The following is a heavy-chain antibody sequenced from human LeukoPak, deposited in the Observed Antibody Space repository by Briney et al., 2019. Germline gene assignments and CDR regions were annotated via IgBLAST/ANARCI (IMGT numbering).Heavy chain of an antibody. CDR1: GYTFIDYY. D-gene: IGHD6-13*01. J-gene: IGHJ4*02. V-gene: IGHV1-2*02. Sequence: GASVKVSCKPSGYTFIDYYMHWVRQAPGQGLEWMGWINPNSGGTDYAQKFQGRITMTRDTSISTAYMELNTLTSDDTAVYYCATSRQQLMRMGFDYWGQGTLSPSPQ. CDR3: ATSRQQLMRMGFDY. CDR2: INPNSGGT.